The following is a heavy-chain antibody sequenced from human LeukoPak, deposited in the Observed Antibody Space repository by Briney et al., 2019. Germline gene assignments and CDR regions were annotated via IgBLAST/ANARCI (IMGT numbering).Heavy chain of an antibody. CDR3: ARGRFYSWELRGAFDV. V-gene: IGHV3-30*04. J-gene: IGHJ3*01. D-gene: IGHD1-26*01. Sequence: GGSLRLSCAASGFTFSSYTMHWVRQAPGKGLEWVALISYDDSNKYYADSVKGRFTISRDNPANTLYLQMNSLRADDTAVYYCARGRFYSWELRGAFDVWGQGTMVTVSS. CDR1: GFTFSSYT. CDR2: ISYDDSNK.